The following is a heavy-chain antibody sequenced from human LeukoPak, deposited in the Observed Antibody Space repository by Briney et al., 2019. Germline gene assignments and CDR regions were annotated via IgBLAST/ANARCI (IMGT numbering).Heavy chain of an antibody. Sequence: GESLQISSPASGYTFTSYWIGWVRQTTGRGLERLAIIYPGDSATTSSPSFQGQVTLSADNSITAAYLQWSSLKASDTAMYYCARRTSTMGDYWGQGTLVTVSS. CDR3: ARRTSTMGDY. D-gene: IGHD5-24*01. V-gene: IGHV5-51*01. CDR1: GYTFTSYW. J-gene: IGHJ4*02. CDR2: IYPGDSAT.